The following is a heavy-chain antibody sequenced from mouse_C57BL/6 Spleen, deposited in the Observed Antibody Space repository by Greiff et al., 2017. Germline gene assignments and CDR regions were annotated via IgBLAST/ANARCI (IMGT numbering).Heavy chain of an antibody. J-gene: IGHJ4*01. V-gene: IGHV1-26*01. D-gene: IGHD6-1*01. Sequence: VQLQQSGPELVKPGASVKISCKASGYTFTDYYMNWVKQSHGKSLEWIGDINPNNGGTSYNQKFKGKATLTVDKSSRTAYMELRSLTSEDSAVYYCARERRHLAMDYWGQGTPVTVAS. CDR2: INPNNGGT. CDR1: GYTFTDYY. CDR3: ARERRHLAMDY.